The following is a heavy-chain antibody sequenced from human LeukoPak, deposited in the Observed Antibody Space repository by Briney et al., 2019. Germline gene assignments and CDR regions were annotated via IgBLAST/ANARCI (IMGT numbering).Heavy chain of an antibody. CDR1: GGTFSSTG. V-gene: IGHV1-69*04. CDR3: ARLARRGVPLAATGTYDYYGWAV. CDR2: IIPLLRIV. D-gene: IGHD6-13*01. J-gene: IGHJ6*02. Sequence: ASVKVSCKASGGTFSSTGITWLRQAPGQGLEWMGRIIPLLRIVDYAQNFQGRVIINADKPTSAVYMELSSLSSEDTAVYFCARLARRGVPLAATGTYDYYGWAVWGQGTTVIVSS.